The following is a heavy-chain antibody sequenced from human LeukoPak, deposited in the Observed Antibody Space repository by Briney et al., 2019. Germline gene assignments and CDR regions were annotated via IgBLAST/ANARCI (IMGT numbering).Heavy chain of an antibody. CDR2: INHSGST. CDR3: ARGSRVVYYDFWSGYSFDY. D-gene: IGHD3-3*01. CDR1: GGSFSGYY. J-gene: IGHJ4*02. V-gene: IGHV4-34*01. Sequence: PSETLSLTCAVYGGSFSGYYWSWIRQPPGKGLEWIGEINHSGSTNYNPSLKSRVTISVDTSKNQFSLKLSSVTAADTAVYYCARGSRVVYYDFWSGYSFDYWGQGTLVTVSS.